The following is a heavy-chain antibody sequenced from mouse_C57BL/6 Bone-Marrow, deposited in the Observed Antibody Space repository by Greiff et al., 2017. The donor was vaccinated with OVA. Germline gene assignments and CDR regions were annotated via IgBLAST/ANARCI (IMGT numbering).Heavy chain of an antibody. J-gene: IGHJ1*03. CDR1: GFSLTSYG. Sequence: QVQLQQSGPGLVQPSQSLSITCTVSGFSLTSYGVHWVRQSPGKGLEWLGVIWRGGSTDYNAAFMSRLSITKDNSKSQVFFKMNSLQADDTAIYYCAKTGPSLPYWYFDVWGTGTTVTVSS. CDR3: AKTGPSLPYWYFDV. CDR2: IWRGGST. V-gene: IGHV2-5*01. D-gene: IGHD3-1*01.